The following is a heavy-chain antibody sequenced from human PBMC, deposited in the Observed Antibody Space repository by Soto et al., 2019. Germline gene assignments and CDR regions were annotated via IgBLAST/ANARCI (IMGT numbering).Heavy chain of an antibody. CDR3: AREGVTTTVTTLRTYYFDY. Sequence: QVQLVQSGAEVKKPGSSVKVSCKASGGTFSSYTISWVRQAPGQGLEWMGRIIPILGIANYAQKFQGRVTITADKSTSTAYMELSSLRSEDTAVYYCAREGVTTTVTTLRTYYFDYWGQGTLVTVSS. V-gene: IGHV1-69*08. CDR2: IIPILGIA. CDR1: GGTFSSYT. D-gene: IGHD4-17*01. J-gene: IGHJ4*02.